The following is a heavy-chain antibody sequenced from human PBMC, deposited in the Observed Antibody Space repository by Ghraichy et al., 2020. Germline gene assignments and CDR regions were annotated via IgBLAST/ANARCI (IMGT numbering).Heavy chain of an antibody. CDR2: IYHSGST. CDR3: ARTLRNHKGGIQLGRHPLCDP. V-gene: IGHV4-38-2*02. J-gene: IGHJ5*02. CDR1: GYSISSGYY. Sequence: SETLSLTCTVSGYSISSGYYWGWIRQPPGKGLEWIGSIYHSGSTYYNPSLKSRVTISVDTSKNQFSLKLSSVTAADTAVYYCARTLRNHKGGIQLGRHPLCDPWGQGTLVTVSS. D-gene: IGHD5-18*01.